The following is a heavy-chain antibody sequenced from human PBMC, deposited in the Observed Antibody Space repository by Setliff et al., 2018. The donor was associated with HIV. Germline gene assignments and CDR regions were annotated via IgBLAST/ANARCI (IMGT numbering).Heavy chain of an antibody. Sequence: SEILSLTCTVSGGSISSYYWSWIRQPPGKGLEWIGYIYYSGSSNYNPSLKSRVTISVDTSKNQFSLKLSSVTAADTAVYYCARYYDSHPAFDIWGQGTMVTVSS. J-gene: IGHJ3*02. D-gene: IGHD3-16*01. CDR2: IYYSGSS. CDR1: GGSISSYY. CDR3: ARYYDSHPAFDI. V-gene: IGHV4-59*01.